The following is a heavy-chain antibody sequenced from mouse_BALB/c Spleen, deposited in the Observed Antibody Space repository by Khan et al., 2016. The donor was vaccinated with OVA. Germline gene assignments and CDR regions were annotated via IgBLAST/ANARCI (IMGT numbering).Heavy chain of an antibody. Sequence: EVELVESGGGLVQPGGSRKLSCAASGFTFSGFGMHWVRQAPEKGLEWVAYISFGSATIYYADTVKGRFTISRDNPKNTLFLQMTSLRSEDTAIYYGARSLVPAWYVDGWCAGTTVSGSS. J-gene: IGHJ1*01. CDR1: GFTFSGFG. CDR2: ISFGSATI. D-gene: IGHD2-2*01. CDR3: ARSLVPAWYVDG. V-gene: IGHV5-17*02.